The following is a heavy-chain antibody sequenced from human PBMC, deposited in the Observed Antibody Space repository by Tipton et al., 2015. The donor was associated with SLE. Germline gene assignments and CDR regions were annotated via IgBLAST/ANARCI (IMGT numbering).Heavy chain of an antibody. J-gene: IGHJ4*02. CDR1: GGSISSSSYY. CDR2: IYYSGST. V-gene: IGHV4-39*07. CDR3: VRDRGGSFSVYFDY. Sequence: TLSLTCTVSGGSISSSSYYWGWIRQPPGKGLEWIGSIYYSGSTYYNPSLKSRVTISVDTSKNQFSLNLTSVTAADTAVYYCVRDRGGSFSVYFDYRGQGTLVTVSS. D-gene: IGHD1-26*01.